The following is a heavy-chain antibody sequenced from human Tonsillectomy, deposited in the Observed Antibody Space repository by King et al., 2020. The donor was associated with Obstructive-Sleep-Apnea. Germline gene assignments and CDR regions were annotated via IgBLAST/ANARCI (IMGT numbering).Heavy chain of an antibody. J-gene: IGHJ4*02. CDR2: IRSKANSYAT. CDR3: TSTQAVAGTEGGAEDY. CDR1: GFTFSGSA. Sequence: VQLVESGGGLVQPGGSLKLSCAASGFTFSGSAMHWVRQASGKGLEWVGRIRSKANSYATAYAASVKGRFTISRDDSKNTAYLQMNSLKTEDTAVYYCTSTQAVAGTEGGAEDYWGQGTLVTVSS. D-gene: IGHD6-19*01. V-gene: IGHV3-73*01.